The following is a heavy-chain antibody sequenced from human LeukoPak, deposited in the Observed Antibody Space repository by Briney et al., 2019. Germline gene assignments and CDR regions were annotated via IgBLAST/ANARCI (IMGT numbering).Heavy chain of an antibody. CDR2: INHSGST. V-gene: IGHV4-34*01. D-gene: IGHD3-16*01. Sequence: SSETLSLTCAVYGGSFSGYYWSWIRQPPGKGLEWIGEINHSGSTNYNPSLKSRVTISVDTSKNRFSLKLSSVTAADTAVYYCARRGGNWFDPWGQGTLVTVSS. J-gene: IGHJ5*02. CDR1: GGSFSGYY. CDR3: ARRGGNWFDP.